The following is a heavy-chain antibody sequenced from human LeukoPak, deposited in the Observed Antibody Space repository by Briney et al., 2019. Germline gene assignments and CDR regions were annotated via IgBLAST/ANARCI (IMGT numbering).Heavy chain of an antibody. D-gene: IGHD3-22*01. CDR3: ASSRYDSSGYYGIIGY. V-gene: IGHV3-21*01. CDR2: ISRSSNYK. J-gene: IGHJ4*02. CDR1: GFTFDDYG. Sequence: GGSLRLSCAASGFTFDDYGMSWVRQAPGKGLEWVSPISRSSNYKYYADSVKGRFTISRDNAKNSLYLQMNSLRAEDTALYYCASSRYDSSGYYGIIGYWGQGTLVTVSS.